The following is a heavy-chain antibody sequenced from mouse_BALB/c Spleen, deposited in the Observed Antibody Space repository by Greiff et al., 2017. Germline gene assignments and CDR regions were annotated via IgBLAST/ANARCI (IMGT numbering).Heavy chain of an antibody. CDR1: GYTFTDYE. CDR3: TREAY. V-gene: IGHV1-15*01. CDR2: IDPETGGT. Sequence: QVQLKESGAELVRPGASVTLSCKASGYTFTDYEMHWVKQTPVHGLEWIGAIDPETGGTAYNQKFKGKATLTADKSSSTAYMELRSLTSEDSAVYYCTREAYWGQGTTLTVSS. J-gene: IGHJ2*01.